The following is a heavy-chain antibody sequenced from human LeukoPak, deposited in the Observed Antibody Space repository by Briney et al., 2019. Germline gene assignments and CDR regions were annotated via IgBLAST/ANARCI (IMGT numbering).Heavy chain of an antibody. CDR1: GDGVSISSAA. V-gene: IGHV6-1*01. CDR3: ARGVLPPFDP. CDR2: TYYRSKWYN. Sequence: SQTLSLTCAISGDGVSISSAAWNWIRQSPSRGLGWLGRTYYRSKWYNDYAVSVKSRITINQDTSKNQFSLQLNSVTPEDTAVYYCARGVLPPFDPLGQGTLVTVSS. D-gene: IGHD3-10*01. J-gene: IGHJ5*02.